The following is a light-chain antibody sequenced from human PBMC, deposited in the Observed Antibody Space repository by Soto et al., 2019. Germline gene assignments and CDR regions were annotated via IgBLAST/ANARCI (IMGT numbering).Light chain of an antibody. CDR2: KAS. Sequence: QMTQSPSTLSGSQGDRVTITCRASQTISSWLAWYQQKPGKAPKLLIYKASTLKSGVPSRFSGSGSGTEFTLTISSLQPDDFATYYCQHHNSYSEAFGQRSKVDI. V-gene: IGKV1-5*03. CDR1: QTISSW. J-gene: IGKJ1*01. CDR3: QHHNSYSEA.